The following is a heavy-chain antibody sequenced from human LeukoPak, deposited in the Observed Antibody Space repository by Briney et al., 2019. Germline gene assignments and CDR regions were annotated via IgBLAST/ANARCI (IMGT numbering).Heavy chain of an antibody. V-gene: IGHV1-8*03. CDR2: MNPNSGYT. J-gene: IGHJ4*02. D-gene: IGHD6-19*01. CDR1: GFTFTTYD. Sequence: GASVKVSCKASGFTFTTYDINWVRQATGQGLEWMGWMNPNSGYTGYAQKFQGRVTITRDTSISTAYMELSSLRSEDTAVYYCARVAGSIDYWGQGTLVTVSS. CDR3: ARVAGSIDY.